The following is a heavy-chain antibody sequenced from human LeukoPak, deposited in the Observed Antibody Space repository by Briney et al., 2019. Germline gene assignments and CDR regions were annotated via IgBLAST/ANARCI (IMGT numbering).Heavy chain of an antibody. Sequence: ASVKVSCKASGGTFSRYTISWVRQAPGQGLEWMGGIIPMFGRANYAQKFQGRLTVTADESSTTAYMELSGLRSEDTAVYYCATDASIYDSRGYYYLWWGQGTLVTVSS. CDR1: GGTFSRYT. CDR3: ATDASIYDSRGYYYLW. D-gene: IGHD3-22*01. CDR2: IIPMFGRA. J-gene: IGHJ4*02. V-gene: IGHV1-69*13.